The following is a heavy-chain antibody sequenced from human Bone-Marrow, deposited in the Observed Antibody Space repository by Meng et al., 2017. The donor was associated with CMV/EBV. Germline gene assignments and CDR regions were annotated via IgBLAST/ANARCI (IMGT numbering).Heavy chain of an antibody. CDR3: AKDRATGFVRYYYGMDV. CDR2: ISSSSSYI. CDR1: GFTFSSYN. J-gene: IGHJ6*02. Sequence: GESLKISCAASGFTFSSYNMNWVRQAPGKGLEWVSSISSSSSYIYYSDSVKGRFTISRDNARNSLYLQMNSLRAEDTAVYYCAKDRATGFVRYYYGMDVWGQGTTVTVSS. D-gene: IGHD2-15*01. V-gene: IGHV3-21*01.